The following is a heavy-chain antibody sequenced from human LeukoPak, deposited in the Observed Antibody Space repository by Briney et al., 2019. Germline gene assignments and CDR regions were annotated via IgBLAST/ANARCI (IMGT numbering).Heavy chain of an antibody. CDR3: AREGRRWLQLRGNQRFDY. Sequence: ASVKVSCKASGYTFTGYYMHWVRQAPGQGLEWMGWINPNSGGTNYAQKFQGRVTMTRDTSISTAYMELSRLRSDDTAVYYCAREGRRWLQLRGNQRFDYWGQGTLVTVSS. CDR1: GYTFTGYY. V-gene: IGHV1-2*02. CDR2: INPNSGGT. J-gene: IGHJ4*02. D-gene: IGHD5-24*01.